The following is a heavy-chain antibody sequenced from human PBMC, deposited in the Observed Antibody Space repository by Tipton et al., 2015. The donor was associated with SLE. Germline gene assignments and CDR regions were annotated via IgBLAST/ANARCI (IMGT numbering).Heavy chain of an antibody. CDR3: ASRSNDFWSGNGWFDP. CDR2: INHSGST. Sequence: TLSLTCAVYGGSFSGYYWSWSRQPPGKGLEWIGEINHSGSTNYNPSLKSRVTISEDTSKNQFSLKLSSVTAADTAVYYCASRSNDFWSGNGWFDPWGQGTLVTVSS. D-gene: IGHD3-3*01. V-gene: IGHV4-34*01. J-gene: IGHJ5*02. CDR1: GGSFSGYY.